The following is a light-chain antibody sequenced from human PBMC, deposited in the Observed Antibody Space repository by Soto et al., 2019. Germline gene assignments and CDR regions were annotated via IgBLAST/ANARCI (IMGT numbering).Light chain of an antibody. J-gene: IGKJ1*01. Sequence: DIQMTQSPSTLSASIGDRVTITCRASQSISSWLAWYQQKPGKAPKLLIYMASNLQSGVPSRFSCSGSGTEFALTISSLQPDYFATYYCQHYNDYSRIFGQGTKVEIK. CDR1: QSISSW. V-gene: IGKV1-5*03. CDR3: QHYNDYSRI. CDR2: MAS.